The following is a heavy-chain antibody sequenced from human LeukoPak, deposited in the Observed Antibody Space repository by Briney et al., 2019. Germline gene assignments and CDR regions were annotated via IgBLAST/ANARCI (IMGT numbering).Heavy chain of an antibody. J-gene: IGHJ4*02. Sequence: QPGGSLRHSCAASGFTFSSYAMSWVRQAPGKGLEWVSAISGSDGSTYYADSVKGRFTISRDNSKNTLYLQMNSLRAEDTAVYYCAKSRGYDFWSGYNYYFDYWGQGTLVTVSS. V-gene: IGHV3-23*01. CDR1: GFTFSSYA. CDR2: ISGSDGST. D-gene: IGHD3-3*01. CDR3: AKSRGYDFWSGYNYYFDY.